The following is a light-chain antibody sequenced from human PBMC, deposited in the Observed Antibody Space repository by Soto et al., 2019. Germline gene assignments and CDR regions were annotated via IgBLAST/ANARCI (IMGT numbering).Light chain of an antibody. Sequence: EIVLTHSPVTLSLSPWEIATLSCRASQSVSNYLAWYQQKPGPAPRLLIYDASNRATGIPARFSGSGSGTDFTLTISSLEPEDFAVYYCQQRKNWQVTFGQGTRLEIK. J-gene: IGKJ5*01. CDR3: QQRKNWQVT. CDR1: QSVSNY. V-gene: IGKV3-11*01. CDR2: DAS.